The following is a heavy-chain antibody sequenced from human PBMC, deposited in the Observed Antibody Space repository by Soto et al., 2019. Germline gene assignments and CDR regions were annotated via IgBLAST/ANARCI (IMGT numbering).Heavy chain of an antibody. CDR2: ISYDGSNK. D-gene: IGHD1-26*01. V-gene: IGHV3-30-3*01. Sequence: QVQLVESGGGVVQPGRSLRLSCAASGFTFSSYAMHWVRQAPGKGLEWVAVISYDGSNKYYADSVKGRFIISRDNSKNTLYLQMNSLRAEDTAVYYCARDRWGRGSYFYYFDYWGQGTLVTVSS. CDR1: GFTFSSYA. CDR3: ARDRWGRGSYFYYFDY. J-gene: IGHJ4*02.